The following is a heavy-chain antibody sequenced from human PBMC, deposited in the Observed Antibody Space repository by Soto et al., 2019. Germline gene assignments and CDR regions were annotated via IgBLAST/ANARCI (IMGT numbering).Heavy chain of an antibody. J-gene: IGHJ1*01. D-gene: IGHD2-15*01. V-gene: IGHV3-66*01. CDR3: ARDSWSQY. CDR1: GFSVSSNY. Sequence: EVQLVKSGGGLVQPGGSLRLSCAASGFSVSSNYMNWVRQAPGKGLEWVSIIHNAGETYYADSVKGRFTVSRDNSKNTVFLQMNSLRVEDTAVYYCARDSWSQYWGQGTLVTVSS. CDR2: IHNAGET.